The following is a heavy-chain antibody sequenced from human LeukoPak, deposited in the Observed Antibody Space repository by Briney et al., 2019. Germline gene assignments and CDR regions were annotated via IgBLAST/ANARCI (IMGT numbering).Heavy chain of an antibody. CDR3: AKVSYAEADPFDY. J-gene: IGHJ4*02. V-gene: IGHV3-23*01. CDR1: GFTFSSYS. Sequence: QTGGSLRLSCAASGFTFSSYSMNWVRQAPGKGLEWFSFISASSGRTSSADSVKGRFTVSRDNSKNTLYLQMNSLRAEDTAVYYCAKVSYAEADPFDYWGQGTLVTVSS. D-gene: IGHD3-16*01. CDR2: ISASSGRT.